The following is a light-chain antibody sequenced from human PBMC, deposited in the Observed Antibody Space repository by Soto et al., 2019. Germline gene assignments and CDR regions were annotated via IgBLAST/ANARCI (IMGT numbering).Light chain of an antibody. CDR2: AAS. CDR3: QQSYSTRWT. Sequence: DIQMTQSPSSLSASVGDRVTMTCRASQSISSYLNWYQQKPGKAPKLLIYAASSLQSGVPSRFSGSGSGTDFTLTISSLQPEDFATYYCQQSYSTRWTFGRGTKVEIK. CDR1: QSISSY. V-gene: IGKV1-39*01. J-gene: IGKJ1*01.